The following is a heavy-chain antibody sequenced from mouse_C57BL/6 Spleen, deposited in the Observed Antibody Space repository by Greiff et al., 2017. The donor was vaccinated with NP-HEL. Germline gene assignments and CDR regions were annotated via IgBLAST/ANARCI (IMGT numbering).Heavy chain of an antibody. CDR1: GFNIKDDY. CDR2: IDPENGDT. D-gene: IGHD2-5*01. CDR3: TTERKSNYNAY. Sequence: EVQLQQSGAELVRPGASVKLSCTASGFNIKDDYMHWVKQRPEQGLEWIGWIDPENGDTEYASKFQGKATITADTSSNTAYLQLSSLTSEDTAVYYCTTERKSNYNAYWGQGTLVTVSA. V-gene: IGHV14-4*01. J-gene: IGHJ3*01.